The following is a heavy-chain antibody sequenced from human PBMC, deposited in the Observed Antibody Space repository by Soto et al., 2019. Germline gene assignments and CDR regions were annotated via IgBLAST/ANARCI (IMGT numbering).Heavy chain of an antibody. CDR1: GGSFSGYY. D-gene: IGHD6-6*01. CDR2: INHSGST. CDR3: ARTRPRNGYYYYYGMDV. Sequence: SETLSLTCAVYGGSFSGYYWSWIRQPPGKGLEWIGEINHSGSTNYNPSLKSRVTISVDTSKNQFSLKLSSVTAADTAVYYCARTRPRNGYYYYYGMDVWGQVTTVTVSS. V-gene: IGHV4-34*01. J-gene: IGHJ6*02.